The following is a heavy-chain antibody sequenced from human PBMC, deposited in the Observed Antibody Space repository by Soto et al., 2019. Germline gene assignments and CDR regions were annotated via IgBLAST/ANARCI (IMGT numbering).Heavy chain of an antibody. CDR1: GDSINNYY. J-gene: IGHJ6*02. Sequence: SETLSLTCTVSGDSINNYYWTWIRQPPGKVLEWIGYIYDSGSTSYNPSLKSRLTTSVDTSKNLFSLKLNSVTAADTAIYYCARGTKYYYQGMDVWGQGTTLTVSS. CDR3: ARGTKYYYQGMDV. CDR2: IYDSGST. V-gene: IGHV4-59*01.